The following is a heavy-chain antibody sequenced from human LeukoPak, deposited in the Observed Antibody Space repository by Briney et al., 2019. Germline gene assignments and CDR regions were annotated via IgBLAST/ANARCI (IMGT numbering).Heavy chain of an antibody. CDR2: IYHSGST. Sequence: PSETLSLTCAVSGYSISSGYYWGCIRQPPGKGLGWIGSIYHSGSTYYNPSLKSRVTISVDTSKNQFSLKLSSVTAADTAVYYCARQTGVLRFWEWLPDQIDYWGQGTLVTVSS. CDR1: GYSISSGYY. D-gene: IGHD3-3*01. CDR3: ARQTGVLRFWEWLPDQIDY. J-gene: IGHJ4*02. V-gene: IGHV4-38-2*01.